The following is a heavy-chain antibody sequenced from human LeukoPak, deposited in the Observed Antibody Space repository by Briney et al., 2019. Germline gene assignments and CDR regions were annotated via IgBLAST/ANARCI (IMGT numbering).Heavy chain of an antibody. Sequence: GGSLRLSCAASGFTLSTYTMTWVRQAPGKGLEWVSSISAGGGSTYYADSVKGRFTISRDNSKNTVYLQMNSLRVEDTAVYYCAKGGPNLCDYWGRGTLVTVSS. CDR1: GFTLSTYT. V-gene: IGHV3-23*01. CDR2: ISAGGGST. CDR3: AKGGPNLCDY. J-gene: IGHJ4*02. D-gene: IGHD3-16*01.